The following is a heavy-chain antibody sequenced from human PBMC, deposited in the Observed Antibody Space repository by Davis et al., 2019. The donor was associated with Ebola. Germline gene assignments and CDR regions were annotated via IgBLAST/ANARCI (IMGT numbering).Heavy chain of an antibody. CDR1: GYLFTGYY. CDR3: AKDRIDNNSSESFFDY. D-gene: IGHD2/OR15-2a*01. V-gene: IGHV1-2*02. CDR2: PNPHTGDT. J-gene: IGHJ4*02. Sequence: ASVKVSCKASGYLFTGYYIQWMRQAPRQGLEWMGWPNPHTGDTKYAQKFQGRVTMTRDTSINTAYMELTRLTSDDTAVYYCAKDRIDNNSSESFFDYWGQGSLVTVSS.